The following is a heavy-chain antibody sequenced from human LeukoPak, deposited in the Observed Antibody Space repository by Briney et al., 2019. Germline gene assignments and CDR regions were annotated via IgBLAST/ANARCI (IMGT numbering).Heavy chain of an antibody. CDR2: INPSSGGT. J-gene: IGHJ3*02. CDR1: GYTFTDYY. CDR3: ARVVDGYNYGAFDI. D-gene: IGHD5-24*01. V-gene: IGHV1-2*02. Sequence: ASVKVSCKASGYTFTDYYIHWVRQAPGQGLEWMGWINPSSGGTKYARRFQGRVTMTRDASISTAYTELSSLRSDDTAVYYCARVVDGYNYGAFDIWGQGTVFTVSS.